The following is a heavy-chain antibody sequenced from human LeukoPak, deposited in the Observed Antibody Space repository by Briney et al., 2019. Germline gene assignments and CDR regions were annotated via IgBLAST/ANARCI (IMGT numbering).Heavy chain of an antibody. D-gene: IGHD1-14*01. V-gene: IGHV3-64D*06. CDR3: VSPVFINY. Sequence: GGSLRLSCSASGFTFSSLGMHWVRQAPGKGLEHVSTIGSDGDSTYYADSVKDRFAISRDNSKNALYLQMTSLRPEDSAVYYCVSPVFINYWGQGTLVTVSS. CDR2: IGSDGDST. CDR1: GFTFSSLG. J-gene: IGHJ4*01.